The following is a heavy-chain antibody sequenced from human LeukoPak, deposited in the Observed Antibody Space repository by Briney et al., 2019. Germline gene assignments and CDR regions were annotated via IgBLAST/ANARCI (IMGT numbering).Heavy chain of an antibody. Sequence: PGGSPRLSCAASGFTVSSNYMSWVRQAPGKGLEWVSVIYSGGSTYYADSVKGRFTISRDNSKNTLYLQMNSLRAEDTAVYYCARDSYYYYMDVWGKGTTVTISS. CDR1: GFTVSSNY. V-gene: IGHV3-66*01. CDR3: ARDSYYYYMDV. CDR2: IYSGGST. J-gene: IGHJ6*03.